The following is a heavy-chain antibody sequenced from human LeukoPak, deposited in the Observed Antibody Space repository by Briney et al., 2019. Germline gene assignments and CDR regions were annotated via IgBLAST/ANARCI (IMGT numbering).Heavy chain of an antibody. V-gene: IGHV3-48*04. D-gene: IGHD3-9*01. CDR3: ARDQDILSGYYSTPFDY. J-gene: IGHJ4*02. Sequence: GGSLRLSCAASGFTFSSYGMHWIRQAPGKGLEWVSYISSSGSAIYYADSVKGRFTISRDNAKNSLYLQMNSLRAEDTAVYYCARDQDILSGYYSTPFDYWGQGTLVTVSS. CDR2: ISSSGSAI. CDR1: GFTFSSYG.